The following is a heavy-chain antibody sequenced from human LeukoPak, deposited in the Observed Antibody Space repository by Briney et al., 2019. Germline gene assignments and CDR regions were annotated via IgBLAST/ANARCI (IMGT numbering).Heavy chain of an antibody. CDR1: GGSISSGNYY. J-gene: IGHJ4*02. V-gene: IGHV4-39*01. CDR2: IHSSGSA. CDR3: AGRRGGSSDVDY. D-gene: IGHD2-15*01. Sequence: SETLSLTCIVSGGSISSGNYYWGWIRQPPGKGLEWIGNIHSSGSAYYNPSLKSRVTISVDTSKNQFSLKLNSVTAADTAVYYRAGRRGGSSDVDYWGQGTLATVSS.